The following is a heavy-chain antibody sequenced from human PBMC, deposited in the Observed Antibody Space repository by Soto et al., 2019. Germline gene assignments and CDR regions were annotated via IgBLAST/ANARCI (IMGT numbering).Heavy chain of an antibody. J-gene: IGHJ4*02. Sequence: SETLSLTCTVSGCSISSGNYYWSWIRQHPGKGLEWIGYIYRSGHTYHNPSLKSRVTISLDTSKNQFSLKLNSVTAADTAVYYCARDRDGTGWYYFHYRGQGTLVTVS. V-gene: IGHV4-31*03. CDR2: IYRSGHT. CDR3: ARDRDGTGWYYFHY. CDR1: GCSISSGNYY. D-gene: IGHD6-19*01.